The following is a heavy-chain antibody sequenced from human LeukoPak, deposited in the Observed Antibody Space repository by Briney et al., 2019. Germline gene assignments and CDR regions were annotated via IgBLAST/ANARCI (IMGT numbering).Heavy chain of an antibody. CDR1: GYTFTGYY. CDR2: INPNSGGT. CDR3: ARVLILLHYDGIGGDAFDI. D-gene: IGHD3-22*01. V-gene: IGHV1-2*06. Sequence: ASVKVSCKASGYTFTGYYMHWVRQAPGQGLEWMGRINPNSGGTNYAQKFQGRVTMTRDTSISTAYMELSRRRSDDTAVYYCARVLILLHYDGIGGDAFDIWGQGTMVTVSS. J-gene: IGHJ3*02.